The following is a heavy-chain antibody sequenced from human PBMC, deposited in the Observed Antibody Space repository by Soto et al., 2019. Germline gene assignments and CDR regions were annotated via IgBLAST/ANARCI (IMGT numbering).Heavy chain of an antibody. V-gene: IGHV4-4*02. CDR1: GDSISSDKW. D-gene: IGHD2-21*02. CDR3: ARRGDWEFEY. J-gene: IGHJ4*02. Sequence: QVQLQESGPGLVTPSGTLSLTCAVSGDSISSDKWWSWVRQPPGKGLEWIGEIHHSGRTNYNPSLKRRVTILVETSKNQVSLELSSMTAADTAGYYCARRGDWEFEYWGQGTLVTVSS. CDR2: IHHSGRT.